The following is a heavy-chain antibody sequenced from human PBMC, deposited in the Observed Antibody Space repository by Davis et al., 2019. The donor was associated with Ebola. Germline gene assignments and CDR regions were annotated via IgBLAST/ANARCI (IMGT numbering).Heavy chain of an antibody. CDR2: ISRSSSTI. V-gene: IGHV3-48*01. Sequence: GESLKISCAASGFTFSSYSMNWVRQAPGKGLEWVSYISRSSSTIYYADSVKGRFTISRDNSKNTLYLQMNSLRAEDTAVYYCAKARGDRGYCSGGSCFPFDYWGQGTLVTVSS. J-gene: IGHJ4*02. CDR3: AKARGDRGYCSGGSCFPFDY. CDR1: GFTFSSYS. D-gene: IGHD2-15*01.